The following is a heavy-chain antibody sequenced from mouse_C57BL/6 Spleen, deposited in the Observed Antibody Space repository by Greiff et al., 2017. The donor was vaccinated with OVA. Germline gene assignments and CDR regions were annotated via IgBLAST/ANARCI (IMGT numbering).Heavy chain of an antibody. V-gene: IGHV1-19*01. Sequence: VQLQQSGPVLVKPGASVKMSCKASGYTFTDYYMNWVKQSHGKSLEWIGVINPYNGGTSYNQKFKGKASLTVDKSSSTAYMELNSLTSEDSAVYYCAREKDYSNYVDYWGQGTTLTVSS. CDR3: AREKDYSNYVDY. J-gene: IGHJ2*01. CDR2: INPYNGGT. D-gene: IGHD2-5*01. CDR1: GYTFTDYY.